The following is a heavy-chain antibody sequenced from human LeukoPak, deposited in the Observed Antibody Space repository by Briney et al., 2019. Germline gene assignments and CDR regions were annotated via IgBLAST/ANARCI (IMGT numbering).Heavy chain of an antibody. D-gene: IGHD6-13*01. J-gene: IGHJ4*02. CDR3: ARDRQQLARGDYFDY. Sequence: SETLSLTCTVSGGSISSSSYYWGWIRQPPGKGLEGIGSIYYSGSTYYNPSLKSRVTISIDTSKNQFSLKLSSVTAADTAVYYCARDRQQLARGDYFDYWGQGTLVTVSS. CDR1: GGSISSSSYY. CDR2: IYYSGST. V-gene: IGHV4-39*07.